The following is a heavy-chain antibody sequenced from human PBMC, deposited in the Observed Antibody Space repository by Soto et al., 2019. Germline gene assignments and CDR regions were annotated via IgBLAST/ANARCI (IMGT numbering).Heavy chain of an antibody. D-gene: IGHD1-26*01. J-gene: IGHJ4*02. CDR2: IWYDGSNK. CDR1: GFTFSSYG. V-gene: IGHV3-33*01. Sequence: QVQLVESGGGVVQPGRSLRLSCAASGFTFSSYGMHWVRQAPGKGLEWVAVIWYDGSNKYYADSVKGRFTISRDNSKNTLYLQMNSLRAAATAVYYCARDREYSGSSTATDYWGQGTLVTVSS. CDR3: ARDREYSGSSTATDY.